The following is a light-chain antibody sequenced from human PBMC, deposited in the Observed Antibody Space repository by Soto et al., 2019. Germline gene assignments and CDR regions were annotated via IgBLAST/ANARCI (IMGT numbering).Light chain of an antibody. CDR2: AAS. J-gene: IGKJ4*01. CDR3: QQIYSAPLT. CDR1: QDIGNF. Sequence: DIQMTQSPSSLAAFVGGSVTITCRASQDIGNFLAWYRQKPGKAPKLLIYAASSLQSGVPSRFSGSGSETEFTLSISRLQPEDFATYFCQQIYSAPLTSCGGTMVDVK. V-gene: IGKV1-39*01.